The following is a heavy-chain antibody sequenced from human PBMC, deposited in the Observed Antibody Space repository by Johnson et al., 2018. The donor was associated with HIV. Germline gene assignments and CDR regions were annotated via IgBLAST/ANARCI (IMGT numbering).Heavy chain of an antibody. Sequence: QVQLVESGGGVVQPGRSLRLSCAASGFTFSSYAMHWVRQAPGKGLEWVAVISYDGSNKYYADSVKGRFPISRDNANNSLYLQMNSLRAEDTAVYYCASMVTTGGDAFDIWGQGTMVTVSS. CDR3: ASMVTTGGDAFDI. J-gene: IGHJ3*02. D-gene: IGHD2-21*02. CDR2: ISYDGSNK. V-gene: IGHV3-30-3*01. CDR1: GFTFSSYA.